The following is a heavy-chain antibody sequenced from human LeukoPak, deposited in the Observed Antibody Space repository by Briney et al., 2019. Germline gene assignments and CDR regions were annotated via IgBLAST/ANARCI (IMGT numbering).Heavy chain of an antibody. CDR1: GFPFSTFW. J-gene: IGHJ4*02. CDR2: INQDGSEK. Sequence: GGSLRLSCAVSGFPFSTFWMSWVRQAPGKGLEWVANINQDGSEKYYVDSVKGRFTISRDNAKNSLYLQMNSLRAEDTAVYYWARAWWGGGLGYWGQGTLVTVSS. D-gene: IGHD2-15*01. CDR3: ARAWWGGGLGY. V-gene: IGHV3-7*01.